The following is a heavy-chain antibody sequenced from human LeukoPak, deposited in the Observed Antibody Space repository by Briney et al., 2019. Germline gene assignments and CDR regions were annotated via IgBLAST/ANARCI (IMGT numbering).Heavy chain of an antibody. CDR2: IYYSGST. Sequence: PSETLSLTSTLPRGSTSSGGYYWSWIRQHPGKGLEWIGYIYYSGSTYYNPSLKSRVTISVDTSKNQFSLKLSSVTAADTAVYYCARGWRTGIDCWGQGTLVTVSS. CDR3: ARGWRTGIDC. D-gene: IGHD1-14*01. CDR1: RGSTSSGGYY. J-gene: IGHJ4*02. V-gene: IGHV4-31*03.